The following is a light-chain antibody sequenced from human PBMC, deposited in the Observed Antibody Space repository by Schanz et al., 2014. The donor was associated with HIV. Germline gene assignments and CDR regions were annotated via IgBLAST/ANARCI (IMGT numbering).Light chain of an antibody. CDR3: QQYGSSPL. CDR1: QSLSSSY. V-gene: IGKV3-20*01. J-gene: IGKJ1*01. Sequence: EIVLTQSPATLSLSPGERATLSCRASQSLSSSYLAWYQQKPGQAPRLLIYGASSRATGIPDRFSGSGSGTDFTLTISRLEPEDFAVYYCQQYGSSPLFGQGTKVEIK. CDR2: GAS.